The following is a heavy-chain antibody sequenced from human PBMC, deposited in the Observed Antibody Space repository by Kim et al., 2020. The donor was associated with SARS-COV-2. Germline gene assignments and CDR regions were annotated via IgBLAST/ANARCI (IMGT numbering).Heavy chain of an antibody. CDR3: ARVPTAQYYFDY. V-gene: IGHV4-30-2*04. D-gene: IGHD5-18*01. J-gene: IGHJ4*02. Sequence: YNPSLKGRVTISVAPAKNQFSLKLSSVTAADTAVYYCARVPTAQYYFDYWGQGTLVTVSS.